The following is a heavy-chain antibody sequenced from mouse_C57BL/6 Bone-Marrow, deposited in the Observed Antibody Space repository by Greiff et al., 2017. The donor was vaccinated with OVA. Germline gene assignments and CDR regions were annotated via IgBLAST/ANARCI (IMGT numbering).Heavy chain of an antibody. CDR2: FHPYNDDT. CDR1: GYTFTTYP. CDR3: AMRGGGSSYDYAMDY. Sequence: QVQLQQSGAELVKPGASVKISCKASGYTFTTYPIEWMKQNHGKSLEWIGNFHPYNDDTKYNEKFKGKATLTVEKSSSTVYLELSRLTSDDSAVYYCAMRGGGSSYDYAMDYWGQGTSVTVSS. V-gene: IGHV1-47*01. D-gene: IGHD1-1*01. J-gene: IGHJ4*01.